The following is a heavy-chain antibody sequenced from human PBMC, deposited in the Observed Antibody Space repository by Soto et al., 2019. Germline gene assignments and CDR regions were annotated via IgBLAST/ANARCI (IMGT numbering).Heavy chain of an antibody. CDR3: VRGNIVLVPAAINFYFDY. J-gene: IGHJ4*02. D-gene: IGHD2-2*01. CDR1: GGSISNGGYC. CDR2: IYHSGST. V-gene: IGHV4-30-2*01. Sequence: SETLSLTCTVSGGSISNGGYCWSWIRQPPGKGLEWIGYIYHSGSTYYNPSPKSRVTISVDRSKNQFSLQLSSVTAADTAVYYCVRGNIVLVPAAINFYFDYWGQGTLVTVSS.